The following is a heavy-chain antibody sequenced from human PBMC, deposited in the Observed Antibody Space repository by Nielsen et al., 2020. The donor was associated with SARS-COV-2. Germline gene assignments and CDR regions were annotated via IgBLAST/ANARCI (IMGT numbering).Heavy chain of an antibody. V-gene: IGHV3-23*01. CDR2: ISGSGGST. Sequence: WIRQPPGKGLEWVSAISGSGGSTYYADSVKGRFTISRDNSKNTLYLQMNSLRAEDTAVYYCAKVSVDGAFDIWGQGTMVTVSS. CDR3: AKVSVDGAFDI. J-gene: IGHJ3*02. D-gene: IGHD2-15*01.